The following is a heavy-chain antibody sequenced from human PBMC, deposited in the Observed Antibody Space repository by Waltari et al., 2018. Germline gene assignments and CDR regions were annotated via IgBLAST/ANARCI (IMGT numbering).Heavy chain of an antibody. V-gene: IGHV4-59*01. J-gene: IGHJ6*04. Sequence: QVQLQESGPGLVKPSETLSLTCTVSGGSISSYYWSWIRQPPGKGLEWIGYIYYSGSTNYNPSLKSRVTISVDTSKNQFSLKLSSVTAADTAVYYCAIQKARFMDVWGKGTTVIVSS. CDR2: IYYSGST. CDR3: AIQKARFMDV. D-gene: IGHD3-3*01. CDR1: GGSISSYY.